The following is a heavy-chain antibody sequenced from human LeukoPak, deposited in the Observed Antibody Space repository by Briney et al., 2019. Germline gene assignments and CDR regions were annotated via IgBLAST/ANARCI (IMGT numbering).Heavy chain of an antibody. CDR3: ARPYSSSWYGAFDI. CDR2: IWYDGSNR. CDR1: GFTFSSYG. Sequence: PGRSPRLSCAASGFTFSSYGMHWVRQAPGKGLEWVAVIWYDGSNRYYADSVKGRFTISRDNSKNTLYLQMNSLRAEDTAVYYCARPYSSSWYGAFDIWGQGTMVTVSS. J-gene: IGHJ3*02. V-gene: IGHV3-33*01. D-gene: IGHD6-13*01.